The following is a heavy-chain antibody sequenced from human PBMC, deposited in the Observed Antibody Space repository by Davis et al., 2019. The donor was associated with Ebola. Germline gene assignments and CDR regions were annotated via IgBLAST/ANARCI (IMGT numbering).Heavy chain of an antibody. J-gene: IGHJ4*02. D-gene: IGHD4-17*01. V-gene: IGHV3-48*04. CDR1: GFTFSSYW. Sequence: GGSLRLSCAASGFTFSSYWMSWVRQAPGKGLEWVSSISSSGITVYYADSVKGRFTISRDNAKNSLYLQMNSLRVEDTALYYCARGKYIYGGDYWGQGTLVTVSS. CDR2: ISSSGITV. CDR3: ARGKYIYGGDY.